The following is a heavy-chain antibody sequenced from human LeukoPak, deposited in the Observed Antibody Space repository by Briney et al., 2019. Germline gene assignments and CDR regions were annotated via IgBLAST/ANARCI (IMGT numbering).Heavy chain of an antibody. CDR1: GGSLSSSSYY. D-gene: IGHD2-2*01. CDR3: ARHNYQLSALDY. V-gene: IGHV4-61*02. J-gene: IGHJ4*02. Sequence: SQTLSLTCTVSGGSLSSSSYYWSWIRQPAGKGLEWIGRIYTSGSTNYNPSLKSRVTISVDTSKNQFSLKLSSVTAADTAVYYCARHNYQLSALDYWGQGTLVTVSS. CDR2: IYTSGST.